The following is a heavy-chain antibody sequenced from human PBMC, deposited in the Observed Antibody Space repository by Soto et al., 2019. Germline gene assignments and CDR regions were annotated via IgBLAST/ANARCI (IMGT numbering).Heavy chain of an antibody. CDR3: ARMKVARLDL. J-gene: IGHJ4*02. D-gene: IGHD5-12*01. V-gene: IGHV1-69*09. CDR1: GVSFNSYG. CDR2: ITPTMPLT. Sequence: QVQLLQSGAEVKRPGSSVRVSCKASGVSFNSYGFAWVRQAPGQGLEWLGKITPTMPLTNYAQRFQGRVTITAETSTSTSYLELTSLTAEDTAVYYCARMKVARLDLWGQGTLVTVSS.